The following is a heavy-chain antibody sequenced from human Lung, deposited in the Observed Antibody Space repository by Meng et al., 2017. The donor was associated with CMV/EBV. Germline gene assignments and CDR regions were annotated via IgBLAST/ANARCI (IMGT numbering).Heavy chain of an antibody. CDR3: ARGRTDVDS. Sequence: SETLSLTCAVYSGSLTDYFWSWIRQSPEKGLEWIGDISHSGRTNYNPSLKSRVTISVDTSSNQFFLKVTSVTAADTAVYYCARGRTDVDSWGQGTLVTVSS. J-gene: IGHJ4*02. CDR2: ISHSGRT. D-gene: IGHD1-1*01. CDR1: SGSLTDYF. V-gene: IGHV4-34*01.